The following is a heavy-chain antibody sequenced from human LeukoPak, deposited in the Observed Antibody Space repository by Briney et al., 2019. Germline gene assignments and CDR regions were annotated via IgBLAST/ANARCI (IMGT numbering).Heavy chain of an antibody. Sequence: PGGSLRLSCAASGFTFSSYEMNWVRQAPGKGLEWASYISSSGSTIYYADSVKGRFTISRDNAKNSLYLQMNSLRAEDTAVYYCAREGGDDSSGYYHYGWVYWGQGTLVTVSS. CDR1: GFTFSSYE. V-gene: IGHV3-48*03. D-gene: IGHD3-22*01. J-gene: IGHJ4*02. CDR2: ISSSGSTI. CDR3: AREGGDDSSGYYHYGWVY.